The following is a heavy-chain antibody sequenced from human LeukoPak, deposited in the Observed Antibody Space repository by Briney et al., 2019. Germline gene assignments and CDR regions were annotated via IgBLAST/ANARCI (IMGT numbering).Heavy chain of an antibody. V-gene: IGHV4-34*01. CDR3: ARTNNVFYYFDY. J-gene: IGHJ4*02. CDR2: INHSGST. D-gene: IGHD2/OR15-2a*01. Sequence: SETLSLTCAVYGGSFSGYYWGWIRQPPGKGLEWIGEINHSGSTNYKSSLKSRVTTSVDTSKNQFSLKLSSVTAADTAVYYCARTNNVFYYFDYWGQGTLVTVSS. CDR1: GGSFSGYY.